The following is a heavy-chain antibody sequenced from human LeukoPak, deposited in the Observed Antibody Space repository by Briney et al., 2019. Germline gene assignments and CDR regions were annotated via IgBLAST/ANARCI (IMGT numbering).Heavy chain of an antibody. Sequence: GGSLRLSCAASGFTVSSNYMNWVRQAPGKGLEWVSSISSSSSYIYYADSVKGRFTISRDNAKNSLYLQMNSLRAEDTAVYYCARGTTGYSSGWLIDYWGQGTLVTVSS. D-gene: IGHD6-19*01. J-gene: IGHJ4*02. V-gene: IGHV3-21*01. CDR1: GFTVSSNY. CDR2: ISSSSSYI. CDR3: ARGTTGYSSGWLIDY.